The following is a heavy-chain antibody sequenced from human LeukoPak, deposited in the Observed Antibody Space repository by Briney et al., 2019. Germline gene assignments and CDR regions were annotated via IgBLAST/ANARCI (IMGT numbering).Heavy chain of an antibody. V-gene: IGHV3-66*01. CDR2: IYSGGST. D-gene: IGHD3-22*01. J-gene: IGHJ4*02. CDR3: ARDKHYYDSSGYDY. CDR1: GFTVSSNY. Sequence: GSLRLSCAASGFTVSSNYMSWVRQAPGKGLEWVSVIYSGGSTYYADSVEGRFTISRDNSKNTLYLQMNSLRAEDTAVYYCARDKHYYDSSGYDYWGQGTLVTVSS.